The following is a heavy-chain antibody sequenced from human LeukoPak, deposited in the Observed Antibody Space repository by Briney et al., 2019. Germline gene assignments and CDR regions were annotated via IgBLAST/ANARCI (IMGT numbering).Heavy chain of an antibody. CDR2: ISRGGGT. V-gene: IGHV4-4*02. D-gene: IGHD1-1*01. CDR3: ANDDSYRMDV. J-gene: IGHJ6*02. CDR1: GGSISSRDW. Sequence: PSGTLSPTCAVSGGSISSRDWWSWVRQPPGKGLEWIGEISRGGGTNYNPSLKSRVTISVDKSKSQFSLNLSSVTAADTAVYYCANDDSYRMDVWGQGTTVTVSS.